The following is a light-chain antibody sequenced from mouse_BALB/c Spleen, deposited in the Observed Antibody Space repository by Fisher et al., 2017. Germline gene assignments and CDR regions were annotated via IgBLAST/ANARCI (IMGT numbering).Light chain of an antibody. CDR3: HQYHRSPYT. J-gene: IGKJ2*01. CDR2: STS. V-gene: IGKV4-74*01. Sequence: IVLTQTPAIMSASPGEKVTMTCRASSSVSSSYLHWYQQKSGASPKLWIYSTSNLASGVPARFSGSGSGTSYSLTISSMAAEDAATYYCHQYHRSPYTFGGGPKLEIK. CDR1: SSVSSSY.